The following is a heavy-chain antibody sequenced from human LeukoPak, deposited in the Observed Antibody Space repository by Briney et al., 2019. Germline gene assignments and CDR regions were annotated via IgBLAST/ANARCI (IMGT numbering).Heavy chain of an antibody. CDR1: GGSMSSSNW. CDR3: ARDFSSSSTVYYYYYMDV. V-gene: IGHV4-4*02. D-gene: IGHD6-6*01. J-gene: IGHJ6*03. CDR2: IYHSGST. Sequence: SETLSLTCDVSGGSMSSSNWWSWVRQPPGKGLEWIGEIYHSGSTNYNPSLKSRVTISVDKSKNQFSLKLSSVTAADTAIYYCARDFSSSSTVYYYYYMDVWGKGTTVTVSS.